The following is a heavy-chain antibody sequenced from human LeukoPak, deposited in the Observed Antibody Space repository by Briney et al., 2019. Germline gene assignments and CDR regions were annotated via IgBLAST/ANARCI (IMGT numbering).Heavy chain of an antibody. Sequence: PSETLSLTCTVSGGTISSYYWSWIRQSPGKGLEWIGCIYYSGSTSYNPSLKSRVTISVDTSKNQFSLKLSSVTAADTAVYYCARGLLMSWSPFDYWGQGTLVTVSS. V-gene: IGHV4-59*01. CDR1: GGTISSYY. J-gene: IGHJ4*02. CDR3: ARGLLMSWSPFDY. D-gene: IGHD6-13*01. CDR2: IYYSGST.